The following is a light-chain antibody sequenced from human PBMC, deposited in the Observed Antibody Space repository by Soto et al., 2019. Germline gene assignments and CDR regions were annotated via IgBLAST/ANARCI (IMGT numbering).Light chain of an antibody. CDR1: QSVRSSY. CDR3: QQRSNWPSIT. V-gene: IGKV3D-20*02. Sequence: DIVLTQSPGTLSLSPGERATVSCRASQSVRSSYLAWYQQKPGQAPRLLIDGASNRATGIPDRFSGSGSGTDFTLTISSLKPEDFAVYYCQQRSNWPSITFGQGTRLEIK. CDR2: GAS. J-gene: IGKJ5*01.